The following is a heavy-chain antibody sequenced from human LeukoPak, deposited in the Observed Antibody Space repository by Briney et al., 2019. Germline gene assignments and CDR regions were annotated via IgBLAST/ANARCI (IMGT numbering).Heavy chain of an antibody. CDR1: GGSISSYY. CDR2: IYYSGST. Sequence: SETLSLTCTVSGGSISSYYWNWIRQPPGKGLEWIGYIYYSGSTNYNPSLTSRVTISVDTSKNQFSLNLSSVTAADTAVYYCARSYYSDSSGYYYLVYWGQGTLVTVSS. J-gene: IGHJ4*02. CDR3: ARSYYSDSSGYYYLVY. D-gene: IGHD3-22*01. V-gene: IGHV4-59*01.